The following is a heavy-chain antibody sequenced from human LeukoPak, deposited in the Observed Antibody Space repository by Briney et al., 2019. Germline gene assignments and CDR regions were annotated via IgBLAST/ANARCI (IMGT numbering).Heavy chain of an antibody. V-gene: IGHV3-30*18. CDR3: AKDITYYDILSASSVDY. CDR2: ISYDGSNK. D-gene: IGHD3-9*01. CDR1: GFTFSSYG. J-gene: IGHJ4*02. Sequence: GGSLTLFCAASGFTFSSYGMLWLRQAPGKGLEWVAVISYDGSNKYYADSVKGRFTISRDNYKNTLYLQINSLRAEDTAVYYCAKDITYYDILSASSVDYWREGTVVTVSS.